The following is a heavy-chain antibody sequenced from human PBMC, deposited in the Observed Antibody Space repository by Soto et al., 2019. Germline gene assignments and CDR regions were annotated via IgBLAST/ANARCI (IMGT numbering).Heavy chain of an antibody. Sequence: EVQLSQSGGGFVQPGGSLRLSCAASGFTFSSYTMSWVRQVPGKGLEWVSGIGGSGDSRYYADSVKGRFTISRDNSKNTLYLQMNSRRPEETAVYYCSKSAVQVWFEYFDYWGQGSQVTVSS. D-gene: IGHD3-10*01. CDR2: IGGSGDSR. CDR3: SKSAVQVWFEYFDY. V-gene: IGHV3-23*01. CDR1: GFTFSSYT. J-gene: IGHJ4*02.